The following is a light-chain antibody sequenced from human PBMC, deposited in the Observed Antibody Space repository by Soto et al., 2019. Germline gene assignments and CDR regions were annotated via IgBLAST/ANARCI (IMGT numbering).Light chain of an antibody. Sequence: DIQMTQSPSTLSGSVGDRVTITCRASQTISSWLAWYQQKTGKAPKLLIYKASTLKSGVPSRFSGSGSGTEFTTTISSLQPDDFATYYCQHYNSYSEAFGQGTKVELK. CDR2: KAS. V-gene: IGKV1-5*03. CDR3: QHYNSYSEA. CDR1: QTISSW. J-gene: IGKJ1*01.